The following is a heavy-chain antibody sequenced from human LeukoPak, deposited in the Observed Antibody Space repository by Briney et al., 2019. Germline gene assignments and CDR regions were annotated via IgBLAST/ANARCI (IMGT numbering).Heavy chain of an antibody. CDR2: IYYSGST. D-gene: IGHD3-3*01. V-gene: IGHV4-59*12. Sequence: SETLSLTCTVSGGSISSYYWSWIRQPPGKGLEWIGYIYYSGSTNYNPSLKSRVTISIDTSKNQFSLKLSSVTAADTAVYYCARFFYYDFWSGYQDWGQGTLVTVSS. J-gene: IGHJ4*02. CDR1: GGSISSYY. CDR3: ARFFYYDFWSGYQD.